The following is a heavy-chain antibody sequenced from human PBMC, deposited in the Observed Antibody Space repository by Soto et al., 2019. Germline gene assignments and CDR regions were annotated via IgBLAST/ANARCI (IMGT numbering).Heavy chain of an antibody. J-gene: IGHJ4*02. CDR3: AKGLYYYDSSGYRLFDY. CDR1: GFMFNNYA. D-gene: IGHD3-22*01. CDR2: VSVSGGTT. Sequence: LRLSCAASGFMFNNYAMSWVRQAPGKGLEWVSTVSVSGGTTYYADSLKGRFTISRDNSKKTVCLQMNRLRADDTAIYYCAKGLYYYDSSGYRLFDYWGQGTLVTVSS. V-gene: IGHV3-23*01.